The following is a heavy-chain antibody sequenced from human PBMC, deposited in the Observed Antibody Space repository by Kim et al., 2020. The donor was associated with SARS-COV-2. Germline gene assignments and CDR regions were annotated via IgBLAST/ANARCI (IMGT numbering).Heavy chain of an antibody. CDR3: ARGRGATEGLYGRESDH. D-gene: IGHD1-1*01. J-gene: IGHJ4*01. CDR2: INPSFDST. Sequence: SVKVSCKTSGDTFSRYGISWLRQAPGQGFEWMGWINPSFDSTKYAQKFQGRLRMTADESTGTVYMELNSLRSDDTAVYFCARGRGATEGLYGRESDHWG. V-gene: IGHV1-69*13. CDR1: GDTFSRYG.